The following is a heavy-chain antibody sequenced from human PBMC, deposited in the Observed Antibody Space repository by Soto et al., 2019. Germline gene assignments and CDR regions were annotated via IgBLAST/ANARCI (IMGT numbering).Heavy chain of an antibody. J-gene: IGHJ4*02. CDR1: GFIFTDYS. Sequence: QVQLVESGGGVVQPGRSLRLSCAASGFIFTDYSMHWVRQAPGKGLEWVAVISHDGSYNYYADSVQGRFTISRDISKNTLYLQMNSLTAEDTAKYYCARVRGSFYTFDSWDQGALVIVSS. V-gene: IGHV3-30*04. CDR3: ARVRGSFYTFDS. D-gene: IGHD1-26*01. CDR2: ISHDGSYN.